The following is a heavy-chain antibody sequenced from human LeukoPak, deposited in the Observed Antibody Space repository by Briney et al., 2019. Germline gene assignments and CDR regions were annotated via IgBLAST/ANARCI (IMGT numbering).Heavy chain of an antibody. J-gene: IGHJ4*02. V-gene: IGHV3-48*03. CDR2: ISGSGGTI. D-gene: IGHD1-26*01. CDR1: GFTFSTYE. Sequence: GGSLRLSCAASGFTFSTYEMNWVRQAPGKGLEWVSSISGSGGTIYHADSVKGRFTISRDNSKNSLYLQMNSLRAGDTAVYYCASGAQSDYWGRGTLVTVSS. CDR3: ASGAQSDY.